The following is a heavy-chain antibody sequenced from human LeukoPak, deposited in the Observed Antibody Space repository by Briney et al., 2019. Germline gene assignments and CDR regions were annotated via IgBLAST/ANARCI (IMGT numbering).Heavy chain of an antibody. J-gene: IGHJ4*02. CDR2: ISYDGSNK. D-gene: IGHD6-13*01. CDR1: GFPLCRYG. Sequence: GSSVTLSCAASGFPLCRYGKLGLRQAPDRGREGVAVISYDGSNKFYAESVKGRLTIYRDNSKSTLYLQITSLRADDTAGYDCAKELSAGTGGGWEDYFDYWGQGALVTVSA. V-gene: IGHV3-30*18. CDR3: AKELSAGTGGGWEDYFDY.